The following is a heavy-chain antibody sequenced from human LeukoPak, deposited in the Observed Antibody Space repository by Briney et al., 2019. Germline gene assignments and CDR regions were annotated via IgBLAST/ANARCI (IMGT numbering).Heavy chain of an antibody. D-gene: IGHD3-10*01. V-gene: IGHV1-18*01. CDR3: ARDLYTMVRGVIDY. CDR1: GYTFTSYG. CDR2: ISAYNGST. J-gene: IGHJ4*02. Sequence: ASVKVSCKASGYTFTSYGISWVRQAPGQGLEWMGWISAYNGSTNYAQKLQGRVTMTTDTSTSTAYMELRSLRSDDTAVYYCARDLYTMVRGVIDYWGQGTLVTVSS.